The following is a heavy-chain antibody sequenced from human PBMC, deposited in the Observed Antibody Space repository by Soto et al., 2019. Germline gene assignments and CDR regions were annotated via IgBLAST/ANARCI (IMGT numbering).Heavy chain of an antibody. CDR1: GFSFVHCA. Sequence: GYLRLSCEAPGFSFVHCAMNWVRQAPGTGLERVSGLSGSGTSTYYADSVTDRFTISRDNSRDTLFLQMNSLTADDTAVYYCAKAASKGGWCIPFGCLGQGALVTVSS. D-gene: IGHD6-19*01. CDR2: LSGSGTST. J-gene: IGHJ4*02. V-gene: IGHV3-23*01. CDR3: AKAASKGGWCIPFGC.